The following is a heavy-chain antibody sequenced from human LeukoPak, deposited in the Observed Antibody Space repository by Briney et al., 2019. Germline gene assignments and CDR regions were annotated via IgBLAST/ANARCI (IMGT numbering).Heavy chain of an antibody. CDR2: IYHSGST. CDR1: GYSISSGYY. Sequence: SETLSLTCTVSGYSISSGYYWGWIRQPPGKGLEWIGRIYHSGSTYYNPSLKSRVTISVDTSKNQFSLKLSSVTAADTAVYYCARCESSSWYIRWFDPWGQGTLVTVSS. V-gene: IGHV4-38-2*02. CDR3: ARCESSSWYIRWFDP. J-gene: IGHJ5*02. D-gene: IGHD6-13*01.